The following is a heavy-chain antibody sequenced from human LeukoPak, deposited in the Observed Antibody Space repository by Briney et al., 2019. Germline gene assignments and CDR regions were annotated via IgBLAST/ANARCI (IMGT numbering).Heavy chain of an antibody. Sequence: PGGSLRLSCAASGFTFSPYVMSWVRQAPGKGLEWVSTISGNSDTTYYADSVKGRFTISRDNSKSTLYLKMNSLRAEDTAVYHCAKGGYSSSSPELTWWGHGTLVTVSS. CDR1: GFTFSPYV. CDR2: ISGNSDTT. D-gene: IGHD6-6*01. V-gene: IGHV3-23*01. J-gene: IGHJ4*01. CDR3: AKGGYSSSSPELTW.